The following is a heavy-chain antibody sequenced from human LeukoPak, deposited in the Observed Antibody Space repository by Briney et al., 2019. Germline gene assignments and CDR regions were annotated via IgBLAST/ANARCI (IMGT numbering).Heavy chain of an antibody. Sequence: SETLSLTYTVSGYSISSGYYWGWIRQPPGKGLEWIGSIYHSGSTYYNPSLKSRVTISVDTSKNQFSLKLSSVTAADTAVYYCAREAQYCSSTSCPTAYYYMDVWGKGTTVTVSS. V-gene: IGHV4-38-2*02. CDR1: GYSISSGYY. CDR3: AREAQYCSSTSCPTAYYYMDV. D-gene: IGHD2-2*01. J-gene: IGHJ6*03. CDR2: IYHSGST.